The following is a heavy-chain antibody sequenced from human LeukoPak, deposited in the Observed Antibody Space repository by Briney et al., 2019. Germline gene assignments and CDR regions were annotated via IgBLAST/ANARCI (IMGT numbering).Heavy chain of an antibody. CDR2: IHPGGTI. CDR1: GFTVSSKY. CDR3: AMYSSAWYAVY. Sequence: PGGSLRLSCAASGFTVSSKYMGWVRQAPGKGLEWVSVIHPGGTIYHADSVKGTFTISRDNSKNTLYLEMNTLRVEDTAVYYCAMYSSAWYAVYWGQGTLVTVSS. V-gene: IGHV3-66*01. D-gene: IGHD6-19*01. J-gene: IGHJ4*02.